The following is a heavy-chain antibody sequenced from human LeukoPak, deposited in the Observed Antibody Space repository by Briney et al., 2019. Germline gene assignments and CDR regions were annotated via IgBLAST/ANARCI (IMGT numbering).Heavy chain of an antibody. CDR1: GGSISSYY. Sequence: PSETLSLTCTVSGGSISSYYWSWIRQPAGKGLEWIGRIYTSGSTNYNPSLKSRVTMSVDTSKNQFSLKLSSVTAADTAVYYCARGARIVATITAPYNWFDPWGQGTLVTVSS. CDR3: ARGARIVATITAPYNWFDP. D-gene: IGHD5-12*01. V-gene: IGHV4-4*07. CDR2: IYTSGST. J-gene: IGHJ5*02.